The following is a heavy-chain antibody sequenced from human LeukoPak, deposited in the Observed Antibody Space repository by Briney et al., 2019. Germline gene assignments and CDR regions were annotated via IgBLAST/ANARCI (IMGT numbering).Heavy chain of an antibody. D-gene: IGHD3-22*01. CDR1: EFTFSSYE. CDR2: ISSSGSTI. Sequence: PGGSLRLSCAASEFTFSSYEMNWVRQAPGKGLEWVSYISSSGSTIYYADSVKGRFTVSRDNAKKSLYLQMNSLRAEDTAIYYCATYYYDSSAQRGDDAFDIWGQGTMATVS. V-gene: IGHV3-48*03. J-gene: IGHJ3*02. CDR3: ATYYYDSSAQRGDDAFDI.